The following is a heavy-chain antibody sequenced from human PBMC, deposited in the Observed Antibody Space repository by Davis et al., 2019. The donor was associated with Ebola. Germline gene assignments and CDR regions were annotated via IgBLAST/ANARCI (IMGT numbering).Heavy chain of an antibody. CDR1: GFTFSGSA. V-gene: IGHV1-58*02. J-gene: IGHJ4*01. CDR2: IVVGSGNT. D-gene: IGHD1-14*01. CDR3: AASAGTVGKFDY. Sequence: AASVKVSCKAFGFTFSGSAMQWVRQARGQRLEWIGWIVVGSGNTNYAQTFQGRVTITRDMSTSTSYLDLSNLSSEDTAVYYCAASAGTVGKFDYWGQGTLVTVSS.